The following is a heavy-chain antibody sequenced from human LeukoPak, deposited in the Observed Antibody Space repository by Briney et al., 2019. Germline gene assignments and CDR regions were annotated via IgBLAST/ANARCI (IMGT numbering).Heavy chain of an antibody. Sequence: GGSLRLSCAASGFTFSSYAMSWVRQAPGKGLEWVSGISRSGDNTYYADSVKGRFTISRDNSKNTLYLQMNSLRAEDTAVYYCAKGQYGDYWYFDLWGRGTLVTVSS. CDR2: ISRSGDNT. CDR3: AKGQYGDYWYFDL. V-gene: IGHV3-23*01. CDR1: GFTFSSYA. J-gene: IGHJ2*01. D-gene: IGHD4-17*01.